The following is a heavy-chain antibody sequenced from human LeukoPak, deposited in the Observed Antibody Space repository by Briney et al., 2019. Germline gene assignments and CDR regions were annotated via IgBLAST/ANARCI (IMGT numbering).Heavy chain of an antibody. CDR1: GYTFTNYA. J-gene: IGHJ4*02. CDR3: ARAYQRLGDLSLPDY. CDR2: IHPNTGNP. Sequence: ASVKVSCKASGYTFTNYAMNWVRQAPGQGLEWMGWIHPNTGNPTYAQGFTGRFAFSLDTSVSTTYLQISSLKAEDTAVYYCARAYQRLGDLSLPDYWGQGTLVTVSS. V-gene: IGHV7-4-1*02. D-gene: IGHD3-16*02.